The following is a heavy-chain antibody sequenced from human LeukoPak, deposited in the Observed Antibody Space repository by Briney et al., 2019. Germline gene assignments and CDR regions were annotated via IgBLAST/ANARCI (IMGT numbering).Heavy chain of an antibody. J-gene: IGHJ4*02. CDR2: IYSDGST. V-gene: IGHV3-53*01. D-gene: IGHD3-16*01. CDR1: GFIVSGDF. CDR3: ARERGGGRDSPWFDY. Sequence: GGSLRLSCAASGFIVSGDFMSWVRQAPGKGLEWVSVIYSDGSTYYADSVKGRFTISRDNSKNTLDLQMTGLRAEDTAVYYCARERGGGRDSPWFDYWGQGTLVTVSS.